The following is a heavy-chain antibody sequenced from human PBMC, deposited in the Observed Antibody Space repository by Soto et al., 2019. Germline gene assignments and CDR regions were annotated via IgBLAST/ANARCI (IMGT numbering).Heavy chain of an antibody. D-gene: IGHD2-15*01. V-gene: IGHV3-9*01. J-gene: IGHJ3*02. Sequence: GGSLRLSCAASGFTFDDYAMHWVRQAPGKGLEWVSGISWNSGSIGYADSVKGRFTISRDNAKNSLYLQMNSLRAEDTALYYCAKPEQYCSGGSCYGNAFDIWGQGTMVTVSS. CDR3: AKPEQYCSGGSCYGNAFDI. CDR1: GFTFDDYA. CDR2: ISWNSGSI.